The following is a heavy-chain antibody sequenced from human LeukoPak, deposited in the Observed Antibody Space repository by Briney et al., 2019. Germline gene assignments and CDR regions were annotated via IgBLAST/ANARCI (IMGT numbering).Heavy chain of an antibody. CDR2: INPSGGST. D-gene: IGHD3-22*01. Sequence: ASVKVSCKASGYTFTSYYMHWVRQAPGQGLEWMGIINPSGGSTSYAQKFQGRVTMARDTSTSTVYMELSSLRSEDTAVYYCARGLAVNYYDSSGSPFYYWGQGTLVTVSS. V-gene: IGHV1-46*01. CDR1: GYTFTSYY. CDR3: ARGLAVNYYDSSGSPFYY. J-gene: IGHJ4*02.